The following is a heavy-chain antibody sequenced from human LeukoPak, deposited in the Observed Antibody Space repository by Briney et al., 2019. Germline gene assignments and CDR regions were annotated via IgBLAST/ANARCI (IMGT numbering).Heavy chain of an antibody. V-gene: IGHV4-39*01. D-gene: IGHD5-12*01. Sequence: SETLSLTCTVSGGSISSSNHYWGWIRQPPGKGLEWIGSTYYSGSTYLNPSLKSRVTISVDTSKNQFSLRVSSVTAADTAVYYCARRIDGGYDHYNWFDPWGQGTLVTVSS. J-gene: IGHJ5*02. CDR2: TYYSGST. CDR3: ARRIDGGYDHYNWFDP. CDR1: GGSISSSNHY.